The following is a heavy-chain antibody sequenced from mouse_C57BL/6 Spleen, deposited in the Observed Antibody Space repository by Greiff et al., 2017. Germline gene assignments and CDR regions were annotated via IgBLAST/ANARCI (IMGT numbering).Heavy chain of an antibody. V-gene: IGHV1-9*01. CDR1: GYTFTGYW. J-gene: IGHJ2*01. CDR2: ILPGSGST. Sequence: LVESGAELMKPGASVKLSCKATGYTFTGYWIEWVKQRPGHGLEWIGEILPGSGSTNYNEKFKGKATFTADTSSNTAYMQLSSLTTEDSAIYYCARGGYYYGSSYVRNYWGQGTTLTVSS. CDR3: ARGGYYYGSSYVRNY. D-gene: IGHD1-1*01.